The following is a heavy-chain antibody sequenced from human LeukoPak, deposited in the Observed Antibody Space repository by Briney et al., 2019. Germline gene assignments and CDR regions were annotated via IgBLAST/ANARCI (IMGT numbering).Heavy chain of an antibody. D-gene: IGHD2-15*01. CDR2: IRQDGNGM. CDR1: GFIFSNYW. V-gene: IGHV3-7*01. CDR3: ERVTGYCSGGSCFPFDL. J-gene: IGHJ4*02. Sequence: GGSLRLSCAASGFIFSNYWMSWVRQAPGKGLEWVANIRQDGNGMYYVDSVKGRFTISRDNARNSLYLQMNSLRVEDTAVYYCERVTGYCSGGSCFPFDLWGQGTLVTVSS.